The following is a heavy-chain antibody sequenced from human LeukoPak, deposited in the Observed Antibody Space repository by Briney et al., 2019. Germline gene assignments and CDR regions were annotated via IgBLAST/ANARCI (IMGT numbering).Heavy chain of an antibody. CDR2: ISGGGGRT. Sequence: QPGGSLRLSCAASGFTFINYAMSWVRQAPGKGLEWVSAISGGGGRTYYADSVKGRFTISRDSSKNTLYLQMNSLRAEDTAVYYCTKDSDCTSTSCSFDFWGQGILVTVSS. CDR3: TKDSDCTSTSCSFDF. V-gene: IGHV3-23*01. CDR1: GFTFINYA. J-gene: IGHJ4*02. D-gene: IGHD2-2*01.